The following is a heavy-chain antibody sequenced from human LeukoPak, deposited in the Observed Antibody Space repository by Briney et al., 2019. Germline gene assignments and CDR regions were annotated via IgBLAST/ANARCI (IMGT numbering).Heavy chain of an antibody. Sequence: SETLSLTCTVSGGSISSGGYYWSWIRQHPGKGLEWIGYIYYSGSTYYNPSLKSRVTISVDASKNQFSLKLSSVTAADTAVYYCARVESTVTTPYDYWGQGTLVTVSS. V-gene: IGHV4-31*03. CDR2: IYYSGST. CDR3: ARVESTVTTPYDY. CDR1: GGSISSGGYY. D-gene: IGHD4-11*01. J-gene: IGHJ4*02.